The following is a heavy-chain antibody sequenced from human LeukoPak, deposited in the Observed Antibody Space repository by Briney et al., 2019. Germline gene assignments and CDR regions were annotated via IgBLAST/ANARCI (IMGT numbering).Heavy chain of an antibody. CDR1: GFTVSSNY. Sequence: PGGSLRLSCAASGFTVSSNYMSWVRQAPGKGLEWVSVIYSGGSTYYADSVKGRFTISRDNSKSTLYLQMNSLRAEDTAVYYCARPASDYGDYALGYWGQGTLVTVSS. J-gene: IGHJ4*02. CDR2: IYSGGST. D-gene: IGHD4-17*01. CDR3: ARPASDYGDYALGY. V-gene: IGHV3-53*01.